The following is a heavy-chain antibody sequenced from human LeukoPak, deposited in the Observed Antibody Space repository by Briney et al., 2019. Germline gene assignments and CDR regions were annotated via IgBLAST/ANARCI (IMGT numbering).Heavy chain of an antibody. CDR3: ARSTYGAFDY. J-gene: IGHJ4*02. D-gene: IGHD3-10*01. CDR1: GGSISSGDYF. CDR2: IYHSGNT. V-gene: IGHV4-30-4*08. Sequence: SETLSLTCSVSGGSISSGDYFWTWIRQPPGKGLEWIGYIYHSGNTYYTPTLKSRLAISLDTSKNQFSLKLRSVTAADAAVYYCARSTYGAFDYWGQGTLVTVSS.